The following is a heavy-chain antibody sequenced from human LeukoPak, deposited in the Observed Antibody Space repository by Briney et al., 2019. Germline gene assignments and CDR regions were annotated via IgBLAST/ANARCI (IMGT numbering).Heavy chain of an antibody. CDR3: ARGVSIRRGDAIYNWFDP. Sequence: PSETLSLTCTVSGGSISSYYWSWIRQPAGKGLEWIGRIYTSGNTNYNPSLKSRVTMSLDTSKNQFSLKLSSVTAADTAVYYCARGVSIRRGDAIYNWFDPWGQGTLVTVSS. CDR1: GGSISSYY. D-gene: IGHD3-10*01. V-gene: IGHV4-4*07. CDR2: IYTSGNT. J-gene: IGHJ5*02.